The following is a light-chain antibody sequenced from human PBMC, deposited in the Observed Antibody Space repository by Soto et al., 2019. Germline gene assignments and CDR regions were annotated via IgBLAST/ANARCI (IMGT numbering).Light chain of an antibody. Sequence: DIQMTQSPSSLSASVGDRVTITCRASQSISSNLNWYQQKPGEAPKLLIYVASNLQSGVPSRFSGSESGTDYTLTISSLQPDDFGTYYCQQSYSTPYTFGQGTKLEIK. V-gene: IGKV1-39*01. CDR2: VAS. CDR1: QSISSN. J-gene: IGKJ2*01. CDR3: QQSYSTPYT.